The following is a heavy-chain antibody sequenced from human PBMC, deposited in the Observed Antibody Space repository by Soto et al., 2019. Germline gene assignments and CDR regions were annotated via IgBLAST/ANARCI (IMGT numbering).Heavy chain of an antibody. J-gene: IGHJ2*01. D-gene: IGHD5-18*01. V-gene: IGHV3-23*01. CDR1: GFTFSSYS. CDR2: ISGSGGST. CDR3: AKDLTSYVDHTYWYFDL. Sequence: GGSLRLSCAASGFTFSSYSISWVRQAPWKGLEWVSAISGSGGSTYYADSVKGRFTISRDNSKNTLYLQMNSLRAEDTAVYYCAKDLTSYVDHTYWYFDLWGRGTLLPLSS.